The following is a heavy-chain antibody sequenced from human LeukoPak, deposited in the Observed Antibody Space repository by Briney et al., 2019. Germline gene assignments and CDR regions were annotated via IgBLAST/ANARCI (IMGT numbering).Heavy chain of an antibody. CDR2: IYYSGST. CDR3: ASQKDILTGYSHFDY. Sequence: PSETLSLTCTVSGGSISSSSYYWGWIRQPPGKGLEWIGSIYYSGSTYYNPSLKSRVTISVDTSKNQFSLKLSSVTAADTAVYYCASQKDILTGYSHFDYWGQGTLVTVSS. V-gene: IGHV4-39*01. D-gene: IGHD3-9*01. J-gene: IGHJ4*02. CDR1: GGSISSSSYY.